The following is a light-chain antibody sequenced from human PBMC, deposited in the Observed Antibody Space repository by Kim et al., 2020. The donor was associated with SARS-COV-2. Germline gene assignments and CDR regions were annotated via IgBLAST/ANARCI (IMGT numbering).Light chain of an antibody. J-gene: IGKJ4*01. CDR2: DVS. Sequence: SPGERVTPSCRASQSVSSGYLAWYQQKSGQPPRLVMYDVSVRATGIPDRFSGSGSGTDFTLTISRLEPEDFAVFYCQQYADSPLTFGGGTKVDIK. CDR1: QSVSSGY. V-gene: IGKV3-20*01. CDR3: QQYADSPLT.